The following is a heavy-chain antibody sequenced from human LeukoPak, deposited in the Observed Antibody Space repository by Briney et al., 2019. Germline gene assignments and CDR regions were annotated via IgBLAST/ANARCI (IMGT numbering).Heavy chain of an antibody. J-gene: IGHJ5*02. Sequence: SGTLSLTCTVSGGSISSSRYYWGWIRQPPGKGLEWVGSIYYSVSDYYNPSLRSRVTISVDTSKNQFSLKLSSVTAADTAVYYCAREGGFDPTTNWFDPWGQGTLVTVSS. CDR2: IYYSVSD. CDR3: AREGGFDPTTNWFDP. V-gene: IGHV4-39*07. D-gene: IGHD3-16*01. CDR1: GGSISSSRYY.